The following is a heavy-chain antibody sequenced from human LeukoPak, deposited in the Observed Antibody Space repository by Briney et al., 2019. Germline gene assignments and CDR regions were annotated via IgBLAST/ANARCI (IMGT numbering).Heavy chain of an antibody. D-gene: IGHD1-7*01. CDR1: GGSITSYY. CDR2: IYYSGNT. Sequence: SETLSLTCTVSGGSITSYYWSWIRQPPGKGLDWIGYIYYSGNTNYNPSLMSRVIISVDSSKKKFSLKLRSVTAADTAVYYCARVGTVLDGGYWGQGTLVTVSS. V-gene: IGHV4-59*01. J-gene: IGHJ4*02. CDR3: ARVGTVLDGGY.